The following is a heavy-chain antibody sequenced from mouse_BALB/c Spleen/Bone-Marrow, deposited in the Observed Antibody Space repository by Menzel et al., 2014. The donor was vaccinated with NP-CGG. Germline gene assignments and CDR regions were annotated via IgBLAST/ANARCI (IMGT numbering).Heavy chain of an antibody. J-gene: IGHJ3*01. CDR3: VGYYYCISSFAY. Sequence: VQLQQSGAELVKPGAAVKLSCTGSGFNIKDTYMHWVKQRPEQGLEWIGRIDPANGNTKYDPKFQGKATITADTSSNTAHLQFSSLTSEDTAVYYCVGYYYCISSFAYWGHGTLVTIS. D-gene: IGHD1-1*01. V-gene: IGHV14-3*02. CDR1: GFNIKDTY. CDR2: IDPANGNT.